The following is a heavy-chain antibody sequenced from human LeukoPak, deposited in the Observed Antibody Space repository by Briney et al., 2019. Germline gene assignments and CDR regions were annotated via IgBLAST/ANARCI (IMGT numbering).Heavy chain of an antibody. J-gene: IGHJ5*02. V-gene: IGHV4-59*12. Sequence: PSETLSLTCTVSGGSISSYYWSWIRQPPGKGLEWIGYIYYSGSTNYNPSLKSRVTISVDTPKNQFSLKLSSVTAADTAVYYCARDSTFAWFDPWGQGTLVTVSS. CDR2: IYYSGST. D-gene: IGHD3-3*02. CDR1: GGSISSYY. CDR3: ARDSTFAWFDP.